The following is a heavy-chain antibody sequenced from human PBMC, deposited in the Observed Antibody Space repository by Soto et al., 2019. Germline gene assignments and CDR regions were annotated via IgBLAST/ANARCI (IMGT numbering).Heavy chain of an antibody. CDR1: GYTFTNYW. Sequence: PGESLKISCKGFGYTFTNYWIGWVRQMPGKGPEWMGIIYPGDSDTKYNPSFQGHVTISADKSITTTYLQWSSLKASDTAIYYCAASIFYYGMDVWGQGTTVTVSS. CDR3: AASIFYYGMDV. V-gene: IGHV5-51*01. J-gene: IGHJ6*02. CDR2: IYPGDSDT.